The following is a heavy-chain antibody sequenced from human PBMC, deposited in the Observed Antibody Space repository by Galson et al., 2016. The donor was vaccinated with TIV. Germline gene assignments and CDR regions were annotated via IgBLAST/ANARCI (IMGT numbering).Heavy chain of an antibody. CDR3: ARGPLDYYDSSGFDWYFDL. D-gene: IGHD3-22*01. CDR1: GYTFTSYD. J-gene: IGHJ2*01. CDR2: MNPNSANT. V-gene: IGHV1-8*01. Sequence: SVKVSCKASGYTFTSYDIHWVRQATGQGLEWMGWMNPNSANTGFAQKFQGRVTMTRNTSITTAYMELSSLRSEDTAVYYCARGPLDYYDSSGFDWYFDLWGRGTLHTVTS.